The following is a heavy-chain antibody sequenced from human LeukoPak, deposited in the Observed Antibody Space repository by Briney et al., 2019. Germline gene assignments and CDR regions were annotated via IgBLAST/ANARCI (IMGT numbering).Heavy chain of an antibody. J-gene: IGHJ4*02. D-gene: IGHD3-10*02. V-gene: IGHV3-7*03. CDR3: TRENYVPDS. Sequence: GGSLRLSCVASGYTFSPYWMSWVRQIPGKGLEWVASVSSGGSPTYYVDSVRGRFTISRDDAKNSLFLQMNGPRADDTAVYYCTRENYVPDSWGQGTLVTVSS. CDR2: VSSGGSPT. CDR1: GYTFSPYW.